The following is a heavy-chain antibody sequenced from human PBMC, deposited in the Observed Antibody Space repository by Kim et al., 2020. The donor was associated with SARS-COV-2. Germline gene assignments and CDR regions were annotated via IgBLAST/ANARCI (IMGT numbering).Heavy chain of an antibody. CDR2: ISAYNGNT. CDR1: GYTFTSYG. Sequence: ASVKVSCKASGYTFTSYGISWVRQAPGQGLEWMGWISAYNGNTNYAQKLQGRVTMTTDTSTSTAYMELRSLRSDDTAVYYCARDDAGLFFGASQAHAFDIWGQGTMVTVSS. CDR3: ARDDAGLFFGASQAHAFDI. J-gene: IGHJ3*02. V-gene: IGHV1-18*01. D-gene: IGHD2-21*01.